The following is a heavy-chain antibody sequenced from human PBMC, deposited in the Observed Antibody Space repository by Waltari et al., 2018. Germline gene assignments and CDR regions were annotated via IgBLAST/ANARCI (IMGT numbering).Heavy chain of an antibody. Sequence: QLQLQESGPGLVKPSETLSLTCTVSGGSISSSSYYWGWIRQPPGKGLEWIGSIYYSGGTYYNPALKSRGTISVDTSKNQFSLKLSSVTAADTAVYYCARRQYSSGWYPSVPNWYFDLWGRGTLVTVSS. J-gene: IGHJ2*01. CDR3: ARRQYSSGWYPSVPNWYFDL. V-gene: IGHV4-39*01. D-gene: IGHD6-19*01. CDR2: IYYSGGT. CDR1: GGSISSSSYY.